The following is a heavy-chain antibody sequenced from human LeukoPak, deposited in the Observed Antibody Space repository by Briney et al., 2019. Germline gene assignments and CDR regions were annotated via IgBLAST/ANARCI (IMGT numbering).Heavy chain of an antibody. CDR2: INPNSGGT. CDR1: GYTFTGYY. Sequence: ASVKVSCKASGYTFTGYYMHWVRQAPGQGLEWMGWINPNSGGTNYAQKFQGRVTMTRNTSISTAYMELSSLRSEDTAVYYCARGATMVRGPIGYWGRGTLVTVSS. CDR3: ARGATMVRGPIGY. D-gene: IGHD3-10*01. V-gene: IGHV1-2*02. J-gene: IGHJ4*02.